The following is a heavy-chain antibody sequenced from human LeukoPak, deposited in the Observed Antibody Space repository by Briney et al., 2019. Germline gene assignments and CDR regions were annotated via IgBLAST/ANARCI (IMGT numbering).Heavy chain of an antibody. Sequence: SETLSLTCTVSGGSISSYYWSWIRQPPGKGLEWIGYIYYSGSTNYNPSLKSRVTISVDTSKNQFSLKLSSVTAADTAVYYCARLQADYFDYWGQGTLVTVSS. CDR1: GGSISSYY. J-gene: IGHJ4*02. V-gene: IGHV4-59*08. CDR3: ARLQADYFDY. CDR2: IYYSGST.